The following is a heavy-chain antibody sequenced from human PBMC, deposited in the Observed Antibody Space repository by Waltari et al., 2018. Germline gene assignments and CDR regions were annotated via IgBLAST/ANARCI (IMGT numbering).Heavy chain of an antibody. D-gene: IGHD3-3*01. CDR2: IYWNEDK. CDR3: PRPNYDFWSTPRGQTGYFDY. V-gene: IGHV2-5*01. Sequence: QITLKESGPTLVKPTQTLTLTGTFSGFSLSTSGVGVGWIRQPPGKALEWLALIYWNEDKRYSPSLKSRLPITKATSKNQVVLPMTNMDPVATATYYCPRPNYDFWSTPRGQTGYFDYWGQGTLVTVSS. J-gene: IGHJ4*02. CDR1: GFSLSTSGVG.